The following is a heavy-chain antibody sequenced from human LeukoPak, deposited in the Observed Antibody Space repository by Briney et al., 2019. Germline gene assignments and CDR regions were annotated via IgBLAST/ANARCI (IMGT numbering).Heavy chain of an antibody. CDR1: GFTVSSNY. V-gene: IGHV3-53*01. CDR3: ARSRAYSSSWYRGPNWFDP. Sequence: PGGSLRLSCAASGFTVSSNYMSWVRQAPGKGLEWVSVIYSGGSTYYADSVKGRFTISRDNAKNSLYLQMNSLRAEDTAVYYCARSRAYSSSWYRGPNWFDPWGQGTLVTVSS. CDR2: IYSGGST. J-gene: IGHJ5*02. D-gene: IGHD6-13*01.